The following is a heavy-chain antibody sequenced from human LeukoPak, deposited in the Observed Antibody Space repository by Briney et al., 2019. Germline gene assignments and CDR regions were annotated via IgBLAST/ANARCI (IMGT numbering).Heavy chain of an antibody. CDR1: GFTFDDYA. D-gene: IGHD2-15*01. V-gene: IGHV3-48*03. Sequence: GGSLRLSCAASGFTFDDYAMHWVRQAPGKGLEWVSYISNSGNTIYYADSVKGRFTISRDNAKNSLYLQMNSLRVEDTAVYYCARGAGGSSWGQGTLVTVSS. CDR3: ARGAGGSS. J-gene: IGHJ5*02. CDR2: ISNSGNTI.